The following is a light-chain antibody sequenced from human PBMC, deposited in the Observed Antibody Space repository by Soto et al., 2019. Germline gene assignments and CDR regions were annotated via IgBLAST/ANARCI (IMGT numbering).Light chain of an antibody. Sequence: MQMTQSPSSLSASLGDRVTITCRASQSINNWLAWYQQKPGKVPNLLIFDASTLERGVPSRFSGSGSGTEFTLTISSMTPDDFATYYCQQYNTYWTFAQGTKVGIK. CDR2: DAS. J-gene: IGKJ1*01. CDR1: QSINNW. V-gene: IGKV1-5*01. CDR3: QQYNTYWT.